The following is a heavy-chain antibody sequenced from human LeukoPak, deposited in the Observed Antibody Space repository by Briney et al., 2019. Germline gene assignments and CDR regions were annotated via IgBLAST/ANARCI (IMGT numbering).Heavy chain of an antibody. Sequence: SETLSLTCTVSGDSISGSSYYWGWIRRPAGKGLEYIGSIYYGGSTYYNPSLKSRVTISVDTSKNQFSLKVSSVTAADTAVYYCARRTWSAFFDYWGQGILVTVSS. CDR3: ARRTWSAFFDY. J-gene: IGHJ4*02. CDR1: GDSISGSSYY. D-gene: IGHD1/OR15-1a*01. V-gene: IGHV4-39*01. CDR2: IYYGGST.